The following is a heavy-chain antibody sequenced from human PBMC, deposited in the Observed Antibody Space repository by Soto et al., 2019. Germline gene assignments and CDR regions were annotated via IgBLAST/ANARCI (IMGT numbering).Heavy chain of an antibody. CDR2: IIPIFGTA. Sequence: SVKVSCKASGGTFSSYAISWVRQAPGQGLEWMGGIIPIFGTANYAQKFQGRVTITADESTSTAYMELSSLRSEDTAVYYCARARVAPGYYYYGMDVWGQGTTVTVSS. CDR1: GGTFSSYA. J-gene: IGHJ6*02. V-gene: IGHV1-69*13. CDR3: ARARVAPGYYYYGMDV.